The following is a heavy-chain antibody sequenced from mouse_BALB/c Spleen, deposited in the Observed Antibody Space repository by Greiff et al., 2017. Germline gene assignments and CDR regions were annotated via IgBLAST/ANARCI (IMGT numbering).Heavy chain of an antibody. J-gene: IGHJ4*01. CDR3: ERWYDGVYYAMDD. Sequence: VQLKQSGPELVKPGASVTISCKASGYSFTGYFMNWVMQSHGKSLEWIGRINPYNGDTFYNQKFKGKATLTVDKSSSTAHMELRSLASEDSAVYYCERWYDGVYYAMDDWGQGTSVTVSS. D-gene: IGHD2-14*01. CDR2: INPYNGDT. V-gene: IGHV1-20*02. CDR1: GYSFTGYF.